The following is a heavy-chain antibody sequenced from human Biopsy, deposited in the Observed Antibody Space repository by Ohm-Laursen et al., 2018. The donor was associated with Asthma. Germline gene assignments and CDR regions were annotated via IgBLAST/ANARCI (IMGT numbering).Heavy chain of an antibody. D-gene: IGHD3-9*01. V-gene: IGHV4-31*03. Sequence: SQTLSLTCTVSGGSISSGGYYWSWIRQHPGKGLEWIGYIYYSGSTYYNPSLKSRVTISVDTSKNQFPLKLSSVTAADTAVYYCARVPHYDILTGFTLRYYYGMDVWGQGTTVTVSS. J-gene: IGHJ6*02. CDR1: GGSISSGGYY. CDR2: IYYSGST. CDR3: ARVPHYDILTGFTLRYYYGMDV.